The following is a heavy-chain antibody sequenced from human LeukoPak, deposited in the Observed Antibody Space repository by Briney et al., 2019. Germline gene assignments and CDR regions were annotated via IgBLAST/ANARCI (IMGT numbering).Heavy chain of an antibody. CDR1: GASISSYY. CDR2: IYYSGST. D-gene: IGHD3-16*02. CDR3: ARVIDTFGGVIVPRGDAFDI. Sequence: PSETLSLTCTVSGASISSYYWSWIRQPPGKGLEWIGYIYYSGSTNYNPSLKSRVTISVDTSKNQFSLKLSSVTAADTAVYYCARVIDTFGGVIVPRGDAFDIWGQGTMVTVSS. J-gene: IGHJ3*02. V-gene: IGHV4-59*01.